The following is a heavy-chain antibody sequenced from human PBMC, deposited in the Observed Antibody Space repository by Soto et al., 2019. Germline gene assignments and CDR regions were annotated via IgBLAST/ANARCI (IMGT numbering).Heavy chain of an antibody. J-gene: IGHJ4*02. D-gene: IGHD1-26*01. CDR3: ARGEDSGTYYYRALDY. V-gene: IGHV3-30-3*01. CDR2: ISYDGTNK. Sequence: GGSLRLSCAASGFSFTGYAMHWVRQAPGKGLAWVSVISYDGTNKYYADSVKGRFTISRDNSKNVLYLQMNSLRADDTAVYYCARGEDSGTYYYRALDYWGQGT. CDR1: GFSFTGYA.